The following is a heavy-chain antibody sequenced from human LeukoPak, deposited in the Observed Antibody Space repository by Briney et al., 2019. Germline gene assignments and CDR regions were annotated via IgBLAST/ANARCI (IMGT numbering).Heavy chain of an antibody. CDR2: IYPADSDT. V-gene: IGHV5-51*01. D-gene: IGHD1-26*01. CDR3: ARQYGSYYNY. CDR1: GYTFTSYW. Sequence: GESLKISCKGSGYTFTSYWIGWVRQMPGKGLEWMGIIYPADSDTRYSPSFQGQVTISADRSISTAYLQWGSLKASDIAMYYCARQYGSYYNYWGQGTLVTVSS. J-gene: IGHJ4*02.